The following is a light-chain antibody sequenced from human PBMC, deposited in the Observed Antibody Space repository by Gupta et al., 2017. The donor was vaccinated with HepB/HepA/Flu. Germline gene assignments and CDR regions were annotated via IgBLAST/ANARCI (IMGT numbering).Light chain of an antibody. Sequence: QSALTQPDSVSGSPGKSITISCHGTSSDVGSYNLVSWYQQHPGKAPELMIYEVNKRPSGISNRFSGSKSGNTASLTISGLRAEDEANYYCCSYAGSSTFEFGGGTKLTVL. V-gene: IGLV2-23*02. CDR3: CSYAGSSTFE. CDR2: EVN. CDR1: SSDVGSYNL. J-gene: IGLJ2*01.